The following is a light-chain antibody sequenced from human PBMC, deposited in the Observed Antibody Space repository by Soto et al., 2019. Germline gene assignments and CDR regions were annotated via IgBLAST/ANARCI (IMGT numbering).Light chain of an antibody. CDR3: CSYAGSSTSVV. CDR1: RSDVGSYNL. V-gene: IGLV2-23*02. CDR2: EVS. Sequence: QSVLTQPASVSGSPGQSITISCTGTRSDVGSYNLVSWYQQHPGKAPKLMIYEVSKRPSGVSNRFSGSKSGNTASLTISGLQAEDEADYYCCSYAGSSTSVVFGGGTKLTVL. J-gene: IGLJ2*01.